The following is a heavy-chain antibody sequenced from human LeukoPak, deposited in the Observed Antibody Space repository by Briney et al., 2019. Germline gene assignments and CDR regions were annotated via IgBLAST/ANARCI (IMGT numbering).Heavy chain of an antibody. Sequence: PGGSLRLSCSGSGFSVSAIAMHWVRQGPGQGLEYVAALSVNGGITYYANSVKGRFTISTDNSKNTLTLQMTDLRLEDTAVYYCVRAASERATRVVWLLDIWGRRTVCTVSS. CDR2: LSVNGGIT. CDR1: GFSVSAIA. V-gene: IGHV3-64D*06. CDR3: VRAASERATRVVWLLDI. J-gene: IGHJ2*01. D-gene: IGHD2-15*01.